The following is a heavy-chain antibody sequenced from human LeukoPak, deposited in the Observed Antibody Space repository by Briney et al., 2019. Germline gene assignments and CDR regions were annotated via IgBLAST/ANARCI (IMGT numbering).Heavy chain of an antibody. CDR2: ISSSSSTI. Sequence: GGSLRLSCAASGFTFSSYSMNWVRQAPGKGLEWVSYISSSSSTIYYADSVKGRFTISRDNAKNSLYLQMNSLRAEDTAVYYCARVKYYYDSSAESGMDVWGQGTTVTVSS. D-gene: IGHD3-22*01. V-gene: IGHV3-48*04. CDR1: GFTFSSYS. CDR3: ARVKYYYDSSAESGMDV. J-gene: IGHJ6*02.